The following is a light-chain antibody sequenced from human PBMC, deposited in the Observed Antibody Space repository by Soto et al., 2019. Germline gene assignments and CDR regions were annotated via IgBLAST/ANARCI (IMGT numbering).Light chain of an antibody. V-gene: IGKV3-20*01. Sequence: EIVLTQSPGTLSLSPGERATLSCRVSQSVSSSYLAWYQQKPGQAPRLLIYDASSRATGIPDRFSGSGSGTDFTLTISRLEPEDFAVYYCQQYGSSRTFGQGTKVEIK. CDR2: DAS. CDR1: QSVSSSY. CDR3: QQYGSSRT. J-gene: IGKJ1*01.